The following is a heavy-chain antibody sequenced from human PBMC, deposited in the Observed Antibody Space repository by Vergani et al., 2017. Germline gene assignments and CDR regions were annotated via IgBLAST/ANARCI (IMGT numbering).Heavy chain of an antibody. D-gene: IGHD2-21*02. J-gene: IGHJ4*02. Sequence: QLQLHKSGPGLVKPSETLSLTCTLSGGSISSSSHFWGWLRQTPGKGLEWIGSIYYSGSTYYNPSLKSRVSISVDTSKNQFSLKLSSVTAADSAVYYCARAERHHIVVVTAIFDYWGQGTRVTVSS. V-gene: IGHV4-39*01. CDR2: IYYSGST. CDR3: ARAERHHIVVVTAIFDY. CDR1: GGSISSSSHF.